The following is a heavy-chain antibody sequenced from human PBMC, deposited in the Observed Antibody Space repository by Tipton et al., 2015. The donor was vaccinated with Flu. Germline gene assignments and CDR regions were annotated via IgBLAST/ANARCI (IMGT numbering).Heavy chain of an antibody. D-gene: IGHD1-7*01. CDR3: ARVRITGTTRSLDY. CDR2: INWKGGST. J-gene: IGHJ4*02. V-gene: IGHV3-20*01. CDR1: GFTFNDYD. Sequence: SLRLSCAASGFTFNDYDMSWVRQAPGKGLERVSGINWKGGSTGYADSVKGRFTISRDNAKNSLYLQMNSLRAEDTALYHCARVRITGTTRSLDYWGQGTLVTVSS.